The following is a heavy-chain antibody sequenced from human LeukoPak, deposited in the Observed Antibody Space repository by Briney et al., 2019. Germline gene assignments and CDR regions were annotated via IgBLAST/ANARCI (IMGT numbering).Heavy chain of an antibody. Sequence: PSETLSLTCTVPGGSISSYYWSWIRQTAGKGLEWIGRIYTSGSTNYNPSLKSRVTMSVDTSKNQFSLKLSSVTAADTAVYYCARDRAMAGTNDAFDIWGQGTMVTVSS. CDR3: ARDRAMAGTNDAFDI. D-gene: IGHD2-8*01. CDR2: IYTSGST. V-gene: IGHV4-4*07. J-gene: IGHJ3*02. CDR1: GGSISSYY.